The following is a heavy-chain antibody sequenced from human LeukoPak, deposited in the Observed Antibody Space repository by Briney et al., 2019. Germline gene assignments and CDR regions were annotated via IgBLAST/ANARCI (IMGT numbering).Heavy chain of an antibody. CDR2: ISSSSSYT. CDR1: GFTFSDYY. J-gene: IGHJ4*02. Sequence: GGSLRLSCEASGFTFSDYYMNWIRQASGKGLEWVSYISSSSSYTNYAESVKGRFTISRDNPKNSLYLQMNSLRAEDTAVYYCARGSMRMATAGLADYWGQGTLVTVSS. CDR3: ARGSMRMATAGLADY. V-gene: IGHV3-11*05. D-gene: IGHD5-24*01.